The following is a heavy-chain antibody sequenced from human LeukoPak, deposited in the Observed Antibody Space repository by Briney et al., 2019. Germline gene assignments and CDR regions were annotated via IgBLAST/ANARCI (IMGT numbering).Heavy chain of an antibody. J-gene: IGHJ4*02. CDR1: GFTVSSNY. CDR3: ARESTSGWYLPGFDY. Sequence: GGSLRLSCAASGFTVSSNYMSWVRQAPGKGLEWVSVIYTGGSTYYADSVKGRYTISRDNSRNTLYLQMNNLRAEDTAVYYCARESTSGWYLPGFDYWGQGTLVTVSS. V-gene: IGHV3-53*01. CDR2: IYTGGST. D-gene: IGHD6-19*01.